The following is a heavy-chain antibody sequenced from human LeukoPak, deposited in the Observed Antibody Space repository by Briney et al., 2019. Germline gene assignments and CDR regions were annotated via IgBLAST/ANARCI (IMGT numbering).Heavy chain of an antibody. D-gene: IGHD3-16*02. V-gene: IGHV3-7*01. CDR3: ARAGPWGSYRYTFDS. CDR2: IKQDGSEK. CDR1: GFSVSSNY. Sequence: GGSLRLSCAASGFSVSSNYMSWVRQAPGKGLEWVASIKQDGSEKYYVDSVKGRFTISRDDAENSLYLQMNSLRAEDTAIYYCARAGPWGSYRYTFDSWGQGTLLTVSS. J-gene: IGHJ4*02.